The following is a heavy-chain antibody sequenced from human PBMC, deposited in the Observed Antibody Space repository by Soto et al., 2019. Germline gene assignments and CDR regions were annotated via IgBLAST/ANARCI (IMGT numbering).Heavy chain of an antibody. D-gene: IGHD6-19*01. J-gene: IGHJ4*02. CDR3: ARRIAVAGTAFFDY. CDR1: GFTFSSYW. V-gene: IGHV3-7*03. CDR2: IKQDGSEK. Sequence: LRLSCAASGFTFSSYWMSWVRQAPGKGLEWVANIKQDGSEKYYVDSVKGRFTISRDNAKNSLYLQMNSLRAEDTAVYYCARRIAVAGTAFFDYWGQGTLVPSPQ.